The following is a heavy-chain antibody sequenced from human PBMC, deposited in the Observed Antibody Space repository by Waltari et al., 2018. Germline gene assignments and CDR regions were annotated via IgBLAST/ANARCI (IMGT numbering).Heavy chain of an antibody. CDR2: IIPIFGTA. D-gene: IGHD2-21*01. V-gene: IGHV1-69*13. Sequence: QVQLVQSGAEVQKPGSSVKVSCKASGGTFSSYAISWVRHAPGQGLEWMGGIIPIFGTANYAQKFQGRVTITADESTSTAYMELSSLRSEDTAVYYCARKSCGGDCYYYYGMDVWGQGTTVTVSS. CDR3: ARKSCGGDCYYYYGMDV. J-gene: IGHJ6*02. CDR1: GGTFSSYA.